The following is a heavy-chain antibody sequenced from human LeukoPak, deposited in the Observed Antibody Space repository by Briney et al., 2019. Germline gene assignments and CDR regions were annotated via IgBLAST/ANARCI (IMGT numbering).Heavy chain of an antibody. CDR3: ARLTTHKTEFDY. V-gene: IGHV3-30*04. J-gene: IGHJ4*02. Sequence: AGGSLRLSCAASGFTFSNYAMHWVRQTPGKGLEWVALISFDGSKKYYADSVKGRFTISRDNSKNTLYMQMNSLRAEDTAVYYCARLTTHKTEFDYWGQGTLVTVSS. CDR1: GFTFSNYA. D-gene: IGHD4-11*01. CDR2: ISFDGSKK.